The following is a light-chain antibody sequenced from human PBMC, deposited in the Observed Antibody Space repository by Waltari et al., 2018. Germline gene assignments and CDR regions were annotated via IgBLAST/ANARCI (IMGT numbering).Light chain of an antibody. V-gene: IGLV5-45*03. CDR2: YRSDSDK. CDR1: SGINVDTYR. CDR3: MIWHSNAVV. Sequence: QAVLTQPSSLSASPGASASLTCTLRSGINVDTYRIYWYQQKPGSPPQYHLRYRSDSDKHQDFVVPSRFSGSKDASANPGILLISGLQSEDEADYYCMIWHSNAVVFGGGTTLTVL. J-gene: IGLJ2*01.